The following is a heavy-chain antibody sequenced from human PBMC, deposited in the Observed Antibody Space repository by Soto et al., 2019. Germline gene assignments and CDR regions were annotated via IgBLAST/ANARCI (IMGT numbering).Heavy chain of an antibody. CDR3: ARGSRGYYDSSGLGYKYYFDY. CDR2: INHSGST. D-gene: IGHD3-22*01. V-gene: IGHV4-34*01. J-gene: IGHJ4*02. Sequence: QVQLHQWGAGLLKPSETLSLTCAVYGGSFRGYYWSWIRQPPGKGLEWIGEINHSGSTNYNPSLKRRVTISVDTSKNQFTLKLSSVTAADTAVYYCARGSRGYYDSSGLGYKYYFDYWGQGTLVTVSS. CDR1: GGSFRGYY.